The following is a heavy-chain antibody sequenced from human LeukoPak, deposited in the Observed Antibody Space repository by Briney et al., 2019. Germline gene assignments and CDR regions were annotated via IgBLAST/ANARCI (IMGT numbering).Heavy chain of an antibody. CDR2: ISSSGSTI. V-gene: IGHV3-48*03. CDR3: ARTTVEMATGY. J-gene: IGHJ4*02. CDR1: GFTFSSYE. Sequence: GGSLRLSCAASGFTFSSYEMSWVRQAPGKGLEWVSYISSSGSTIYYADSVKGRFTISRDNAKNSLYLQMNSLRAEDTAVYYCARTTVEMATGYWGQGTLVTVSS. D-gene: IGHD5-24*01.